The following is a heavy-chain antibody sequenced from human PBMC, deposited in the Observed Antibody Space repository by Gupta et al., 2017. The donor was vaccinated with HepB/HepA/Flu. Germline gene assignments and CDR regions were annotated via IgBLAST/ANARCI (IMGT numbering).Heavy chain of an antibody. CDR3: AREGYGDYTLYYGMDV. V-gene: IGHV3-48*03. CDR2: ISSSGSTI. Sequence: EVQLVESGGGLVQPGGSLRLSCAASGFTFSSYEMNWVRQAPGKGLEGVSYISSSGSTIYYADSVKGRFTISRDNAKNSLYLKMNSLRAEDTAVYYCAREGYGDYTLYYGMDVWGQGTTVTVSS. J-gene: IGHJ6*02. CDR1: GFTFSSYE. D-gene: IGHD4-17*01.